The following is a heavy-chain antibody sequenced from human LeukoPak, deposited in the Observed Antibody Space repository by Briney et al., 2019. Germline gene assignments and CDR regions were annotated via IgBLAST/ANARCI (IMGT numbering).Heavy chain of an antibody. Sequence: PGGSLRLSCAASGLTVTSSHMSWVRQAPGKGLEWVSLMKSDGTTEYADSVKGRFTISRDNSKNTLFLQMNSLRVEDTAVYYCARLRRGYWGRGTPVSVSS. CDR3: ARLRRGY. V-gene: IGHV3-53*01. CDR2: MKSDGTT. J-gene: IGHJ4*02. CDR1: GLTVTSSH.